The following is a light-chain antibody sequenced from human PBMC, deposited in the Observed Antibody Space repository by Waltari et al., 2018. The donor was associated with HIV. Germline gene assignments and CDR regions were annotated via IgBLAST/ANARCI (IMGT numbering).Light chain of an antibody. CDR3: VVWDDSLSGVV. Sequence: QSVVTQSPSASGTPGQSVTISWSGSSSNIGSNNAFWYQHLSGTAPKHLICRDDQRPSGVPDRFSGSRSGTSASLAIGGLRSEDEAVYYCVVWDDSLSGVVFGGGTSLTVL. CDR1: SSNIGSNN. J-gene: IGLJ2*01. CDR2: RDD. V-gene: IGLV1-47*01.